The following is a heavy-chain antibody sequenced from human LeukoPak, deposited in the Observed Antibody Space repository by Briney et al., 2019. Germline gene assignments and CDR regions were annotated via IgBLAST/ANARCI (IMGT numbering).Heavy chain of an antibody. CDR3: ARCSTYYYYGMDV. D-gene: IGHD2-15*01. Sequence: SQTLSLTCTVSGGSISSSSYYWGWIRQPPGKGLEWIGSIYYSGSTYYNPSLKSRVTISVDTSKNQFSLKLSSVTAADTAVYYCARCSTYYYYGMDVWGQGTTVTVSS. CDR1: GGSISSSSYY. V-gene: IGHV4-39*07. CDR2: IYYSGST. J-gene: IGHJ6*02.